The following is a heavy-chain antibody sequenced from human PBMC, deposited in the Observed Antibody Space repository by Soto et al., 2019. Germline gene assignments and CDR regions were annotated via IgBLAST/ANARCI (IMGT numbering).Heavy chain of an antibody. J-gene: IGHJ6*02. D-gene: IGHD4-4*01. CDR2: ITGSSGRT. Sequence: GGSLRLSCAASGFTFSNYAMNWVRQAPGKGLEWVSGITGSSGRTFYADSVKGRFTISRDNSKNTVYLQMNSLRAEDTAVYYCARDLMTTVTTFFYYYYGMDVWGQGTTVTVSS. CDR3: ARDLMTTVTTFFYYYYGMDV. CDR1: GFTFSNYA. V-gene: IGHV3-23*01.